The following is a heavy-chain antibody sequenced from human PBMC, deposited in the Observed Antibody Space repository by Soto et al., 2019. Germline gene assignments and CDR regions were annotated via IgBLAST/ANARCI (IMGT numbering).Heavy chain of an antibody. V-gene: IGHV3-30-3*01. CDR2: ISYDGSNK. D-gene: IGHD1-7*01. CDR1: GFTFSSYA. CDR3: ARAGITGTIKSTRSLCWFDP. J-gene: IGHJ5*02. Sequence: PGGSLRLSCAASGFTFSSYAMHWVRQAPGKGLEWVAVISYDGSNKYYADSVKGRFTISRDNSKNTLYLQMNSLRAEDTAVCYCARAGITGTIKSTRSLCWFDPWGQGTLVTVSS.